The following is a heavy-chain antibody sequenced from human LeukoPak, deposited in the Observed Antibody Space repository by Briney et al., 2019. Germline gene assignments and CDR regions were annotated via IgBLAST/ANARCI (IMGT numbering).Heavy chain of an antibody. V-gene: IGHV1-18*01. D-gene: IGHD3-10*01. CDR1: GYTFTSYG. CDR2: ISAYNGNT. Sequence: ASVKVSCKASGYTFTSYGISWVRQAPGQGLEWMGWISAYNGNTNYAQKLQGRVTMTTDTSTSTAYMELRSLRSDDTAVYYCARDRVYMVRGVITPTFDYWGQGTLVTVSS. CDR3: ARDRVYMVRGVITPTFDY. J-gene: IGHJ4*02.